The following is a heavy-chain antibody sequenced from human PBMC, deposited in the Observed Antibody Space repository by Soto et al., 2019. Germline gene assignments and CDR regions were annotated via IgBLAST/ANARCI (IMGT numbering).Heavy chain of an antibody. CDR2: MSTSGGT. Sequence: QLLESGGGLVQPGGSLRVSCAASGFTFSTHDMSWVRQAPGKGLEWVSTMSTSGGTYYADSVKGRFTISRDNSKKTLYLQINSLRAEDTAVYYCAKGLDTGWYFFHHWGQGTLVTVSS. D-gene: IGHD6-19*01. CDR1: GFTFSTHD. V-gene: IGHV3-23*01. CDR3: AKGLDTGWYFFHH. J-gene: IGHJ4*02.